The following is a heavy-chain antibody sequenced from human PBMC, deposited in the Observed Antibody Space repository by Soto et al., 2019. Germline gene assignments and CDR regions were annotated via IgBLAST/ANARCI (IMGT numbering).Heavy chain of an antibody. J-gene: IGHJ6*02. V-gene: IGHV1-46*01. CDR3: ARDLFWSGYWGGMDV. D-gene: IGHD3-3*01. CDR1: GYTFTSYY. CDR2: INPSGGST. Sequence: GASVKVSCKASGYTFTSYYMHWVRQAPGQGLEWMGIINPSGGSTSYAQKFQGRVTMTRDTSTSTVYMELSSLRPEDTAVYYCARDLFWSGYWGGMDVWGQGTTVTGSS.